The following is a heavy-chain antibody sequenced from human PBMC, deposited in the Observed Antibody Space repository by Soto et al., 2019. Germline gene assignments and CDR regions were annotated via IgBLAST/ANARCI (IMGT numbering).Heavy chain of an antibody. CDR3: ARVRLYCGGDCYDFDY. CDR1: GGSISSGDYY. Sequence: QVQLQESGPGLVKPSQTLSLTCTVSGGSISSGDYYWSWIRQPPGKGLEWIGYIYYSGSTYYNPSLKDRPTISVDTSKNLISLKVDSVTAADTAVYYCARVRLYCGGDCYDFDYWGQGTLVTVSS. D-gene: IGHD2-21*02. CDR2: IYYSGST. V-gene: IGHV4-30-4*01. J-gene: IGHJ4*02.